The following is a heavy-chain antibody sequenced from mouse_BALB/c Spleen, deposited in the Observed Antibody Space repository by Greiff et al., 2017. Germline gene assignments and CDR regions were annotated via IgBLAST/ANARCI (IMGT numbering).Heavy chain of an antibody. D-gene: IGHD3-2*02. CDR1: GFTFSSYA. J-gene: IGHJ2*01. V-gene: IGHV5-9-4*01. Sequence: EVQGVESGGGLVKPGGSLKLSCAASGFTFSSYAMSWVRQSPEKRLEWVAEISSGGSYTYYPDTVTGRFTISRDNAKNTLYLEMSSLRSEDTAMYYCARDQATYFDYWGQGTTLTVSS. CDR3: ARDQATYFDY. CDR2: ISSGGSYT.